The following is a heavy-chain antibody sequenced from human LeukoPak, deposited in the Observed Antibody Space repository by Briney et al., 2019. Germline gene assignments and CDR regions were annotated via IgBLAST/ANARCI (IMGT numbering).Heavy chain of an antibody. Sequence: ASVKVSCKTSGYSFTDYYMHWVRQAPGQGLEWMGWINPNSGGTSSAQKFQGRVTMTRDTSIRTADMELSSLTSDDTAGYYCARIGGIGGVVGGYYYGMDVWGQGPTVTVSS. J-gene: IGHJ6*02. CDR3: ARIGGIGGVVGGYYYGMDV. CDR1: GYSFTDYY. CDR2: INPNSGGT. V-gene: IGHV1-2*02. D-gene: IGHD1-26*01.